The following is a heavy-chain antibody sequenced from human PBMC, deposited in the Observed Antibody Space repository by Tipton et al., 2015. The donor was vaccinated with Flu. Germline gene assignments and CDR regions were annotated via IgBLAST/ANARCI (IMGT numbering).Heavy chain of an antibody. CDR2: INHSGTT. Sequence: TLSLTCAVYGGSFSGYYWSWIRQPPGKGLEWVGEINHSGTTNYNPSLTSRVTVSADTSKKQFSLKLTSVTAADTAVYYSARKVANWGMWESRDYWGHGTLVTVSS. CDR3: ARKVANWGMWESRDY. CDR1: GGSFSGYY. J-gene: IGHJ4*01. D-gene: IGHD7-27*01. V-gene: IGHV4-34*01.